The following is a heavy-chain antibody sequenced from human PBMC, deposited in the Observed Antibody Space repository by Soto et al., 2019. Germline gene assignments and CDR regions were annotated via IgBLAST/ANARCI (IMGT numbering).Heavy chain of an antibody. CDR3: ARDWAAVAGTLDY. D-gene: IGHD6-19*01. Sequence: ASVKVSCKASGYTFTGYYMHWVRQAPGQGLEWMGWINPNSGGTNYAQKFQGRVTMTRDTSISTDYMELSRLRSDDTAVYYCARDWAAVAGTLDYWGQGNLVPVS. CDR1: GYTFTGYY. J-gene: IGHJ4*02. V-gene: IGHV1-2*02. CDR2: INPNSGGT.